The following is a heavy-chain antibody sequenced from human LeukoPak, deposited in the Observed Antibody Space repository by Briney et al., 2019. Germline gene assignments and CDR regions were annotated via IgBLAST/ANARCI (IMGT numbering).Heavy chain of an antibody. Sequence: PSETLSLTCTVSGGSVSSGSYYWSWIRQPPGKGLEWIGYIYYSGSTNYNPSLKSRVTISVDTSKNQFSLKLSSVTAADTAVYYCARGYDFWSGTTHRSGFDPWGQGTLVTVSS. CDR2: IYYSGST. CDR3: ARGYDFWSGTTHRSGFDP. CDR1: GGSVSSGSYY. V-gene: IGHV4-61*01. J-gene: IGHJ5*02. D-gene: IGHD3-3*01.